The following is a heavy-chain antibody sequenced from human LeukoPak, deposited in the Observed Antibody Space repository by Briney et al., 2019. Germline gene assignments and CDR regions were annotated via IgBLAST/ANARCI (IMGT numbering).Heavy chain of an antibody. D-gene: IGHD2-2*01. CDR3: ARHLGFCSSSSCYSWFGP. CDR2: SGIT. J-gene: IGHJ5*02. CDR1: GGSISNFY. V-gene: IGHV4-59*01. Sequence: SETLSLTCTVSGGSISNFYWSRIRLPPGKGLEWIGYSGITNYNPSLKSRVTISVDTSKDQFSLKLSSVTAADTAVYYCARHLGFCSSSSCYSWFGPWGRGTLVTVSS.